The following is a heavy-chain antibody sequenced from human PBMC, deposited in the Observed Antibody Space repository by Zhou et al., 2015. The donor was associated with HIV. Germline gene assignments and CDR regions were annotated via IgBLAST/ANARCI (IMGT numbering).Heavy chain of an antibody. V-gene: IGHV1-46*01. CDR2: VNPTGEGT. Sequence: QVRLEQSGTAVRKPGASVTVSCRTSGHTFTNFNIHWVRQAPGQGLEWMGRVNPTGEGTSYAQKFQGRVTLTRDTPTGTVYMELISLRSDDTAVYYCARGLPPSIRNPLDIWGQGTVVTVSS. D-gene: IGHD3-16*01. CDR3: ARGLPPSIRNPLDI. J-gene: IGHJ3*02. CDR1: GHTFTNFN.